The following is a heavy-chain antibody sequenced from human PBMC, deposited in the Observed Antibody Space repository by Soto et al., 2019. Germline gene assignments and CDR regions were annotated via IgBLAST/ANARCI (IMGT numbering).Heavy chain of an antibody. J-gene: IGHJ4*01. Sequence: EVQLLESGGGLVQPGGSLRLSCAASGFTFSSYAMRWVRQAPGKGLEWVSAISGSGGSTYYADSVKGRFTISRDNSKNTLYLQKTSVRAEDTTVYYCERRGSGSYDAYWGHGTLVTVSS. CDR2: ISGSGGST. CDR1: GFTFSSYA. CDR3: ERRGSGSYDAY. V-gene: IGHV3-23*01. D-gene: IGHD1-26*01.